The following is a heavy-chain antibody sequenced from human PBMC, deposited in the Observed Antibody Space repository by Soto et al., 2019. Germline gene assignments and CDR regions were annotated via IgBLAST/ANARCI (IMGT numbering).Heavy chain of an antibody. CDR1: GYSFTSYW. J-gene: IGHJ4*02. CDR3: ARRMYSSSWHTLYYFDY. Sequence: EVQLVQSGAEVKKPGESLKISCKGSGYSFTSYWIGWVRQMPGKGLEWMGIIYPGDSDTRYSPSFQGQVTISADKSISTAYLQWSSLKASDTAMYYCARRMYSSSWHTLYYFDYWGQGTLVTVSS. CDR2: IYPGDSDT. D-gene: IGHD6-13*01. V-gene: IGHV5-51*01.